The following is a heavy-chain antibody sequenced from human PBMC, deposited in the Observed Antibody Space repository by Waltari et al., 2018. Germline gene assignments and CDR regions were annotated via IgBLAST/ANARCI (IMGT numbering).Heavy chain of an antibody. J-gene: IGHJ4*01. CDR2: ISSGASTI. Sequence: EVQLVESGGGLVQPGGSLRLLCAASGFTFKNYEMNWVRQAPGKGLEWGSYISSGASTIFYADSVKGRFTISRDNAKNSVYLEMNSLRVDDTAIYYCARGEGGANEYWGQGTLVTVSS. CDR1: GFTFKNYE. D-gene: IGHD1-26*01. V-gene: IGHV3-48*03. CDR3: ARGEGGANEY.